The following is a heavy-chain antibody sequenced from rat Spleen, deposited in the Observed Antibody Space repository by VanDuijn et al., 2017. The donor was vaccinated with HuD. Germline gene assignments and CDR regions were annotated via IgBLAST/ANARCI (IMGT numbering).Heavy chain of an antibody. J-gene: IGHJ4*01. Sequence: EVQLVESGGGLVQPGRSLKLSCAASGFTFSNYDMAWVRQAPTKGLEWVASISTSGGSTYYRDSVKGRFTVSRDNAKSTLYLQMDSLRSEDTATYYCARRKTYTYYGYNKPLMDAWGQGASVTVSS. CDR1: GFTFSNYD. CDR3: ARRKTYTYYGYNKPLMDA. V-gene: IGHV5-25*01. D-gene: IGHD1-9*01. CDR2: ISTSGGST.